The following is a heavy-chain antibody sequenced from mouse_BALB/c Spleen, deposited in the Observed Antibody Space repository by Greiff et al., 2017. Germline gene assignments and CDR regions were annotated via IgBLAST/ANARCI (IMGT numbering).Heavy chain of an antibody. J-gene: IGHJ3*01. CDR3: AKHRITTFAY. D-gene: IGHD1-1*01. V-gene: IGHV2-6-5*01. CDR2: IRGGGST. Sequence: QVQLQQSGPGLVAPSQSLSITCTVSGFSLTDYGVSWIRQPPGKGLEWLGVIRGGGSTYYNSALKSRLSISKDNSKSQVFLKMNSLQTDDTAMYYCAKHRITTFAYWGQGTLVTVSA. CDR1: GFSLTDYG.